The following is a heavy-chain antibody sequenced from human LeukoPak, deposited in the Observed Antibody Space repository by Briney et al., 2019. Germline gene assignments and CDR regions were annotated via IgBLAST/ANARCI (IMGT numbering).Heavy chain of an antibody. CDR1: GGSFSGYY. CDR3: ARRGMGYVDY. CDR2: INHSGST. D-gene: IGHD3-16*01. V-gene: IGHV4-34*01. J-gene: IGHJ4*02. Sequence: PSETLSLTCAVYGGSFSGYYWSWIRQPPGKGLEWIGEINHSGSTNYNPSLKSRVTISVDTSKNQFSLKLSSVTAADTAVYYCARRGMGYVDYWGQGTLVTVSS.